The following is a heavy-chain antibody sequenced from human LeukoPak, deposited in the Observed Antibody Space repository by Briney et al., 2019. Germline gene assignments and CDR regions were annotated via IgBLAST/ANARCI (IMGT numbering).Heavy chain of an antibody. V-gene: IGHV3-30*02. CDR3: ANPPTVTSFHY. CDR2: IRYDGTNT. D-gene: IGHD4-11*01. Sequence: PGGSLRLSCAASGFIFSDYDMHWVRQAPGKGLEWVTFIRYDGTNTYADSVKGRFTISRDNSKNTVYLQMNSLRTEDTALYYCANPPTVTSFHYWGQGTLVTVSS. J-gene: IGHJ4*02. CDR1: GFIFSDYD.